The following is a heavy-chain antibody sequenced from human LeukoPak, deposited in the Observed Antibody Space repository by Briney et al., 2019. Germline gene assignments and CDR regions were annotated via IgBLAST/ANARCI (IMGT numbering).Heavy chain of an antibody. V-gene: IGHV3-48*03. CDR1: GFTFSSYE. CDR2: ISNSGGTI. D-gene: IGHD7-27*01. J-gene: IGHJ3*02. Sequence: GGSLRLSCSASGFTFSSYEMNWLRQAPGKGPECVSYISNSGGTICYADSVKGRFTISRDNARNSLYLQMNSLRAEDTAVYYCARATNWGYAFAIWGQGTVVTVSS. CDR3: ARATNWGYAFAI.